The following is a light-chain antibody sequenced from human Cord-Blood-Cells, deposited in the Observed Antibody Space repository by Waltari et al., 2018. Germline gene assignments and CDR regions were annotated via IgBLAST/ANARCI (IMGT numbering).Light chain of an antibody. Sequence: QSVLTQPPSASGTPGQRVTISCSGSSSNIGSNTVNWYQQLPGTAPKRLIYSNKQRPSGVPDRFSGSKSGTSASLAISGLQSEDEADYYCAAWDDSLNGRVFGGGTKLTVL. CDR2: SNK. J-gene: IGLJ3*02. V-gene: IGLV1-44*01. CDR1: SSNIGSNT. CDR3: AAWDDSLNGRV.